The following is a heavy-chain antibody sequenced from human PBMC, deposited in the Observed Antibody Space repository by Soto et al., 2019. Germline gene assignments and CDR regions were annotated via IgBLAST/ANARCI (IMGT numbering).Heavy chain of an antibody. CDR1: GYTFTSYD. Sequence: ASVKVSCKASGYTFTSYDINWVRQATGQGLEWMGWMNPNSGNTGYAQKFQGRVTMTRNTSVSTAYMELSSLRSEDTAVYYCARWIRYCSSTSCYKRIDYWGQGTLVTVSS. D-gene: IGHD2-2*02. V-gene: IGHV1-8*01. CDR3: ARWIRYCSSTSCYKRIDY. J-gene: IGHJ4*02. CDR2: MNPNSGNT.